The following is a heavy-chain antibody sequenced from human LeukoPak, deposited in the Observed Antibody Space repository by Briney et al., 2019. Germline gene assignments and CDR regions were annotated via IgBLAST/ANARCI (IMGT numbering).Heavy chain of an antibody. Sequence: PSQTLSLTCTVSGSSISTGDYYWSWIRQPPGKGLEYIGYIYYSGSTYYNPSLKSRITISVDTSKNQFSLKLSSVPAADTAVYYCAVGHYYHSSGYLFDSWGQGTLVTVSS. V-gene: IGHV4-30-4*01. CDR1: GSSISTGDYY. J-gene: IGHJ4*02. CDR3: AVGHYYHSSGYLFDS. D-gene: IGHD3-22*01. CDR2: IYYSGST.